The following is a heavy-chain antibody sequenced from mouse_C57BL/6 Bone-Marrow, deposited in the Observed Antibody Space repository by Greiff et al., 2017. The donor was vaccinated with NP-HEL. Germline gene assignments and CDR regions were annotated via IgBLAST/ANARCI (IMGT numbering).Heavy chain of an antibody. D-gene: IGHD1-1*01. Sequence: VKLQQPGAELVMPGASVKLSCKASGYTFTSYWMHWVKQRPGQGLEWIGEIDPSDSYTNYNQKFKGKSTLTVDKSSSTAYMQLSSLTSEDSAVYYCARAGYYYGSSPDYWGQGTTLTVSS. J-gene: IGHJ2*01. CDR1: GYTFTSYW. CDR2: IDPSDSYT. V-gene: IGHV1-69*01. CDR3: ARAGYYYGSSPDY.